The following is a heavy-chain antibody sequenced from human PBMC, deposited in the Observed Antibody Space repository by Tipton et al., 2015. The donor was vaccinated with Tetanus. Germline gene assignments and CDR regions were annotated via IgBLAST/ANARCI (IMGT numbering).Heavy chain of an antibody. Sequence: LRLSCTVSGSSISRSGHCWTWIRQPPGKEPEWVGYVYHSGATNYHPSLKSRLAISADTSKNQFSLNLRSVITADTAVYYCARANNDYPKKGPFDYWGQGILVIVSS. V-gene: IGHV4-61*08. CDR1: GSSISRSGHC. D-gene: IGHD5-12*01. J-gene: IGHJ4*02. CDR3: ARANNDYPKKGPFDY. CDR2: VYHSGAT.